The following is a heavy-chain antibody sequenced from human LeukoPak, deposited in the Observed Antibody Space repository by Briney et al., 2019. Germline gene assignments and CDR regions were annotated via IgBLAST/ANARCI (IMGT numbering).Heavy chain of an antibody. D-gene: IGHD5-12*01. CDR1: GGTFSSYA. CDR3: GTGPSWLGSPYYYMDV. CDR2: IIPIFGTA. V-gene: IGHV1-69*05. J-gene: IGHJ6*03. Sequence: GASVKVSCKASGGTFSSYAISWVRQAPGQGLEWMGGIIPIFGTANYAQKFQGRVTITTDESTSTVYMDLSSLRSDDTAMYYCGTGPSWLGSPYYYMDVWGKGTTVTVSS.